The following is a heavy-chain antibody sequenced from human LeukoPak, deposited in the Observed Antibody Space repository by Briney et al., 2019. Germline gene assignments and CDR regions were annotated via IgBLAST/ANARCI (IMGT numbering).Heavy chain of an antibody. CDR1: GGSISSYY. Sequence: SETLSLTCTVSGGSISSYYWNWIRQPPGKGLEWVGYIYYSGSTNYNPSLKSRVTISVDTSKKQFSLKVSSVTAADTAVYYCARSRDAYNRDFDYWGQGTLVTVSS. CDR3: ARSRDAYNRDFDY. J-gene: IGHJ4*02. CDR2: IYYSGST. V-gene: IGHV4-59*01. D-gene: IGHD5-24*01.